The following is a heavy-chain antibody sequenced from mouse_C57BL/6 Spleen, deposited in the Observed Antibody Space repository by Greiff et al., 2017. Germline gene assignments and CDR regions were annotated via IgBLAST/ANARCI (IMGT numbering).Heavy chain of an antibody. J-gene: IGHJ3*01. V-gene: IGHV1-50*01. D-gene: IGHD2-2*01. CDR1: GYTFTSYW. Sequence: QVQLQQPGAELVKPGASVKLSCKASGYTFTSYWMQWVKQRPGQGLEWIGEIDPSDSYTNYNQKFKGKATLTVDTSSSTAYMQLSSLTSEDSAVYYCARKRTMVTTGSFAYWGQGTLVTVSA. CDR3: ARKRTMVTTGSFAY. CDR2: IDPSDSYT.